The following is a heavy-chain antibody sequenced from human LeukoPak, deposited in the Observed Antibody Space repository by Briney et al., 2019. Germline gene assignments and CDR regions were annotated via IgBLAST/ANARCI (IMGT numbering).Heavy chain of an antibody. Sequence: PGGSLRLSCAVSGFTFNNYWMSWARQAPGKGLEWVANIKQDGNEKYYVDSVKGRFTISRDNSKNTLYLQMNSLRAEDTAVYYCARNGYSSSWYRNWGQGTLVTVSS. CDR2: IKQDGNEK. CDR3: ARNGYSSSWYRN. CDR1: GFTFNNYW. V-gene: IGHV3-7*03. J-gene: IGHJ4*02. D-gene: IGHD6-13*01.